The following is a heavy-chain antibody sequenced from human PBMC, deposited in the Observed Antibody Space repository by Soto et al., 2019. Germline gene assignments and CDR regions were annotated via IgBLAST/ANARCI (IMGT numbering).Heavy chain of an antibody. J-gene: IGHJ5*02. CDR1: GYTFTSYD. D-gene: IGHD5-12*01. Sequence: ASVKVSCKASGYTFTSYDINWVRQATGQGLEWMGWMNPNSGNTGYAQKFQGRVTMTRNTSISTAYMELSSLRSEDTAVYYCARGLEMATILDWFDPWGQGTLVTVSS. V-gene: IGHV1-8*01. CDR2: MNPNSGNT. CDR3: ARGLEMATILDWFDP.